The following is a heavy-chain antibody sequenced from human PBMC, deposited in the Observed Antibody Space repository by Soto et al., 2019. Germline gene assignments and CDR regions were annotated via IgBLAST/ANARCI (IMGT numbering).Heavy chain of an antibody. V-gene: IGHV4-30-4*01. CDR2: FYFSGRT. CDR3: ARAGLMVYAVEYCLDN. J-gene: IGHJ4*02. D-gene: IGHD2-8*01. CDR1: GGPISSGDYY. Sequence: SETLSLTCTVSGGPISSGDYYWSWLRQPPGKRLEWIGYFYFSGRTYYYPCLMGGVTVTVDTSKNLFALKLRSVTAADTAVYYCARAGLMVYAVEYCLDNGGQGTLDTVSS.